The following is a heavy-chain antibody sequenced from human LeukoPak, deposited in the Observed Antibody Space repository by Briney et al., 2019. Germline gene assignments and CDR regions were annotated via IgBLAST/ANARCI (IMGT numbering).Heavy chain of an antibody. D-gene: IGHD4-17*01. Sequence: SVKVSCKASGGTFSSYAISWVRQAPGQGLERMGGIIPIFGTTNYAQKFQGRVTITADESTSTAYMELSSLRSEDTAVYYCARMTRSMTTMSYYYGMDVWGQGTTVTVSS. CDR3: ARMTRSMTTMSYYYGMDV. CDR1: GGTFSSYA. J-gene: IGHJ6*02. V-gene: IGHV1-69*01. CDR2: IIPIFGTT.